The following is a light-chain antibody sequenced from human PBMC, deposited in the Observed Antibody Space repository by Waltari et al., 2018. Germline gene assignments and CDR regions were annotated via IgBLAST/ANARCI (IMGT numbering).Light chain of an antibody. V-gene: IGLV3-10*01. CDR2: EDN. CDR3: YSTDSSGDHRV. CDR1: ALPRKY. Sequence: SYELTQPSSVSVSPGQTTRITCSGAALPRKYASWYQQKSGQAPVLVIYEDNKRHSGIPERFSGSSSGTMATLSISGAQVDDEADYYCYSTDSSGDHRVFGGGTKLTVL. J-gene: IGLJ3*02.